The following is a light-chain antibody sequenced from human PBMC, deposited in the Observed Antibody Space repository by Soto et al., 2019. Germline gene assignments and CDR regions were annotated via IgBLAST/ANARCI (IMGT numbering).Light chain of an antibody. V-gene: IGKV4-1*01. Sequence: DIVVTQSPHSLAVSLGERATINCKTSQSILHSSNNKDYIAWYQQKAGQPPKLLIYWTSTRESGVPDRFSGSGSGTDFTLTISSLQAEDVAVYYCQQHYNPHPYTFGQGTKLEIK. CDR1: QSILHSSNNKDY. CDR3: QQHYNPHPYT. CDR2: WTS. J-gene: IGKJ2*01.